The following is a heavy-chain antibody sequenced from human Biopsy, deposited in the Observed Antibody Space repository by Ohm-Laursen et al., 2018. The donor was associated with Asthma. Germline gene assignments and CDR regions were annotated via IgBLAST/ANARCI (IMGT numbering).Heavy chain of an antibody. Sequence: SLRLSCAASGFSFDDCAMHWVRQAPGKGLEWVSSISWNSGNIDYADSVKGRFTISKDNAKNSLYLQMQSLRPEDTAFYYCAKSADYYDSTDYLDFWGRGTLVTVSS. D-gene: IGHD3-22*01. CDR2: ISWNSGNI. CDR1: GFSFDDCA. J-gene: IGHJ4*01. V-gene: IGHV3-9*01. CDR3: AKSADYYDSTDYLDF.